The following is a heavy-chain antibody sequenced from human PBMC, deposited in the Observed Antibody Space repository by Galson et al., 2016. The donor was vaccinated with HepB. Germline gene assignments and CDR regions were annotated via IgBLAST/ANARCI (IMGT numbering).Heavy chain of an antibody. D-gene: IGHD3-3*01. CDR2: IDHSGTT. CDR1: GGSISSSNW. V-gene: IGHV4-4*02. CDR3: ARTSGVWSSYFPFDF. Sequence: SETLSLTCAVSGGSISSSNWWSWVRQPPGKGLEWIGEIDHSGTTNYSPSLKSRVTISVDKSKNQFSLKLTSVTAADTAVYYCARTSGVWSSYFPFDFWGQGTLVTVSS. J-gene: IGHJ4*02.